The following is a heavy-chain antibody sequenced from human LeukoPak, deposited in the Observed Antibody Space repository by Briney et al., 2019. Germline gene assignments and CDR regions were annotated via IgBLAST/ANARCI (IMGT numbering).Heavy chain of an antibody. Sequence: ASVKVPCKVSGYTLTELSMHWVRQAPGKGLEWMGGFDPEDGETIYAQRFQGRVTMTEDTSTDTAYMELSSLRSEDTAVYYCAIRDNRHYYYYYGGRLGPRDHGHRLL. D-gene: IGHD2/OR15-2a*01. V-gene: IGHV1-24*01. CDR3: AIRDNRHYYYYYGGR. CDR2: FDPEDGET. CDR1: GYTLTELS. J-gene: IGHJ6*02.